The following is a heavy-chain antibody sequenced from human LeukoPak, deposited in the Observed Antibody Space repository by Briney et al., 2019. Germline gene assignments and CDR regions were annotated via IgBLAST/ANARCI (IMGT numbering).Heavy chain of an antibody. CDR1: GYTFTIYD. V-gene: IGHV1-8*01. J-gene: IGHJ6*02. D-gene: IGHD5-18*01. Sequence: ASVTVSCTASGYTFTIYDINWVRQATGQGLEWMGWMNSNSGNTRYAQKFQGRVTITRNTSISTAYIDLSSLRSEDTAVYYCARNMWIQLWLRLYYYGMDVWGQGTTVTVSS. CDR2: MNSNSGNT. CDR3: ARNMWIQLWLRLYYYGMDV.